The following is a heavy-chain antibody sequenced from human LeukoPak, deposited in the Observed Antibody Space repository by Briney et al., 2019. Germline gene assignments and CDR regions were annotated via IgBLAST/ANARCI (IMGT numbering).Heavy chain of an antibody. CDR3: ARDDCGDTCYPGGY. Sequence: ASVKVSCKASGYTFTNYVVHWVRQAPGQRPEWMGWINAGNGDTKYSQNFQGRVTITRGTSASTAYMELSSLTSEDTALYYCARDDCGDTCYPGGYWGQGTLVTVSS. V-gene: IGHV1-3*01. D-gene: IGHD2-21*01. CDR1: GYTFTNYV. CDR2: INAGNGDT. J-gene: IGHJ4*02.